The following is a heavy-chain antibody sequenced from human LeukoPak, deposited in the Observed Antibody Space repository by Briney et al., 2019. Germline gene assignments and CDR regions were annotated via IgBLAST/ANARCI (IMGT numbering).Heavy chain of an antibody. J-gene: IGHJ3*02. CDR1: GGSISSYY. D-gene: IGHD2-2*01. CDR3: ARREYQLPTATAFDI. V-gene: IGHV4-59*08. Sequence: SETLSPTCTVSGGSISSYYWSWIRQPPGKGLEWIEYIYYSGSTNYNPSLKSRVTISVDTSKNQFSLKLSSVTAADTAVYYCARREYQLPTATAFDIWGQGTMVTVSS. CDR2: IYYSGST.